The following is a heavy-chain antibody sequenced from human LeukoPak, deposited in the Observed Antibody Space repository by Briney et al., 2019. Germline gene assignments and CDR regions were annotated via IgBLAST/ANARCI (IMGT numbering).Heavy chain of an antibody. CDR3: ARLDRLIRSPTTTSQYYYGMDV. V-gene: IGHV4-59*08. Sequence: SETLSLTCTVSGGSISSYYWSWIRQPPGKGLEWIGYIYYSGSTNYNPSLKSRITISVDTSKNQFSLKLSSVTAADTAVYYCARLDRLIRSPTTTSQYYYGMDVWGQGTTVTVSS. CDR1: GGSISSYY. J-gene: IGHJ6*02. CDR2: IYYSGST. D-gene: IGHD5-12*01.